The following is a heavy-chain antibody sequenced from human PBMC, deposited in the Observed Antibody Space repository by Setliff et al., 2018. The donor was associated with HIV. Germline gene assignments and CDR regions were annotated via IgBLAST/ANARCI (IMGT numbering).Heavy chain of an antibody. D-gene: IGHD5-12*01. CDR3: ARGATLLPGYSDRWEYFYMDV. V-gene: IGHV4-34*01. J-gene: IGHJ6*03. Sequence: PSETLSLTCAVYGGSFSEYYWSWIRQSPGKGLEWIGEINHSGSTHYNPPLKSRATISVDTSKNQFSLRLNSATAADTAVYYCARGATLLPGYSDRWEYFYMDVWGKGTTVTVSS. CDR1: GGSFSEYY. CDR2: INHSGST.